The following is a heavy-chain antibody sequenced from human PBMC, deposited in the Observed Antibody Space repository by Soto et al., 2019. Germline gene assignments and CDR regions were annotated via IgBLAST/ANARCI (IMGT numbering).Heavy chain of an antibody. CDR1: GYTFTGYY. D-gene: IGHD2-2*01. Sequence: GASVKVSCKTSGYTFTGYYTHWVRQTPGQGLEWMGWINPNSGDTHYAQKFQGRVTMTRDMSISTAYLELSRLRSDDTAMYYCTREANYCSSTNCHIDYWGQGTLVTVPS. J-gene: IGHJ4*02. V-gene: IGHV1-2*02. CDR2: INPNSGDT. CDR3: TREANYCSSTNCHIDY.